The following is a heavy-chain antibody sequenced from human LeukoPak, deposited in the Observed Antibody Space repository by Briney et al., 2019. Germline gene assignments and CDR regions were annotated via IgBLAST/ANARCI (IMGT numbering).Heavy chain of an antibody. CDR2: IYYSGST. D-gene: IGHD6-19*01. CDR1: GGSISSSSYY. CDR3: ARRSVEHVRAFDI. Sequence: SETLSLTCTVSGGSISSSSYYWGWIRQPPGKGLEWIGSIYYSGSTYYNPSLKSRVTISVDTSKNQFSLKLGSVTAADTAVYYCARRSVEHVRAFDIWGQGTMVTVSS. J-gene: IGHJ3*02. V-gene: IGHV4-39*01.